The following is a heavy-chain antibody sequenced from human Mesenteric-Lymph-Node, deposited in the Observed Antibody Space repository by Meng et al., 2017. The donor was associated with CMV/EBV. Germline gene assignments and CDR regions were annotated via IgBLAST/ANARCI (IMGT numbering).Heavy chain of an antibody. CDR3: ARTKVVVVIRASRLSHYFDP. V-gene: IGHV4-39*07. CDR2: LSYGGST. Sequence: GSLRLSCTVSGGSISSGTYYWGWIRQSPGKGLEWIGSLSYGGSTYHNPSLKNRVTTSVHAAKNQFSLRLTSVTAADTAVYYCARTKVVVVIRASRLSHYFDPWGQGTLVTVSS. CDR1: GGSISSGTYY. D-gene: IGHD2-2*01. J-gene: IGHJ4*02.